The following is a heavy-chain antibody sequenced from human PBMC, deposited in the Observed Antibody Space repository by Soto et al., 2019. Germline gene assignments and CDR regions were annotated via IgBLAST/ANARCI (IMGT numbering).Heavy chain of an antibody. CDR1: GGSISSYY. V-gene: IGHV4-59*08. CDR3: ARTYYDFWSGYYLLSHFDY. Sequence: LSLTCSVSGGSISSYYWTWIRQPPGKGLEWIGYIYYSGSTNYNPSLKSRVTISVDTSKNQFSLKLSSVAAADTAMYYCARTYYDFWSGYYLLSHFDYWGQGTLVTVSS. J-gene: IGHJ4*02. CDR2: IYYSGST. D-gene: IGHD3-3*01.